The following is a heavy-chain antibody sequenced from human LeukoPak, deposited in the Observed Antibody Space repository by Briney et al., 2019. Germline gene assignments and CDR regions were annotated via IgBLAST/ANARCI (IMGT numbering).Heavy chain of an antibody. CDR1: GFMFDNFG. J-gene: IGHJ3*01. D-gene: IGHD1-26*01. CDR3: AKVGKGQLVEALDV. CDR2: ISHDGTNK. Sequence: PGGSLRLSCAASGFMFDNFGMHWVRQAPGKGLEWLAVISHDGTNKYFGDFVKGRFTTSRDNSKNTVYLQMNALRPEDTATYYCAKVGKGQLVEALDVWGQGTMVTVSP. V-gene: IGHV3-30*18.